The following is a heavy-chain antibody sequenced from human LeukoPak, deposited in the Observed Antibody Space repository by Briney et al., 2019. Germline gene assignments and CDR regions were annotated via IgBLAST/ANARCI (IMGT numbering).Heavy chain of an antibody. Sequence: PSETLSLTCAVYGGSFSGYYWSWIRQPPGKGLEWIGEINHSGSTNYNPSLKSRVPISVDTSKNQFSLRLSSVTAADTAVYYCAKGLQLGWFDPWGQGTLVTVSS. V-gene: IGHV4-34*01. J-gene: IGHJ5*02. D-gene: IGHD5-24*01. CDR2: INHSGST. CDR1: GGSFSGYY. CDR3: AKGLQLGWFDP.